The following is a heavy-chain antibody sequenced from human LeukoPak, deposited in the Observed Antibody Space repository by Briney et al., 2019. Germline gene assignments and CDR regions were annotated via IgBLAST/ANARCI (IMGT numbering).Heavy chain of an antibody. CDR1: GFTLSSYW. CDR3: TAAPNTTPGSLGH. V-gene: IGHV3-74*01. CDR2: INSDGSST. J-gene: IGHJ4*02. D-gene: IGHD6-25*01. Sequence: GGSLRLSCAASGFTLSSYWMHWVRQAPGKGLVWVSRINSDGSSTYYADSVKGRFTISRDYAKNALFLQMNSLRAEDTAVYYCTAAPNTTPGSLGHWGQGTLVTVSS.